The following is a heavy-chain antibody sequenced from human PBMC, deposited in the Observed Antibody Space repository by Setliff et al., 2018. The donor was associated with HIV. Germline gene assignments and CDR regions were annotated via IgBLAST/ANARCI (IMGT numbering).Heavy chain of an antibody. Sequence: LSLLCAASGFSFSGYWKHWVGQAQGKGLVWVSRNNSDGSSTTYADSVKGRFTISRDNAKNPLYLQMNSLRAEDTAVYYCARGGSNSWSPFDYWGQGTLVTVSS. J-gene: IGHJ4*02. D-gene: IGHD6-13*01. CDR3: ARGGSNSWSPFDY. CDR1: GFSFSGYW. CDR2: NNSDGSST. V-gene: IGHV3-74*01.